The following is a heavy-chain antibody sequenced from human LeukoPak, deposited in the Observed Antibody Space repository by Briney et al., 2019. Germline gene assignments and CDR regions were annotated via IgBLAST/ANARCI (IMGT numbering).Heavy chain of an antibody. Sequence: GGSLRLSCAASGFTVSSNYMSWVRQAPGNGLEWVSVIYSDGSTYYADSVKGRFTISRDNSKNTLYLQMNSQRAEDTAVYYCARRYNWHYVDYWGQGTLVTVSS. D-gene: IGHD1-20*01. J-gene: IGHJ4*02. CDR2: IYSDGST. V-gene: IGHV3-66*01. CDR1: GFTVSSNY. CDR3: ARRYNWHYVDY.